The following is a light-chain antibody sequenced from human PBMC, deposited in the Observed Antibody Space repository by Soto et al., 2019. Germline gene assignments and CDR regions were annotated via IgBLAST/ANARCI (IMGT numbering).Light chain of an antibody. CDR1: QSISKW. J-gene: IGKJ1*01. V-gene: IGKV1-5*01. Sequence: DIQMTQSPSTLSASVVDRVVITCRASQSISKWLAWYQQKPGRAPNFLIYDASTLESGVPSRFSGSGSGTEFTLAISSLQPDDFATYYCQQYDNYRAFGQGTKVDIK. CDR2: DAS. CDR3: QQYDNYRA.